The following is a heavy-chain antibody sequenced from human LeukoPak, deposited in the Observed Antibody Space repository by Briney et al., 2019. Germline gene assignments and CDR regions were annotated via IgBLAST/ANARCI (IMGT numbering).Heavy chain of an antibody. CDR3: ARDYYGCNNFDY. D-gene: IGHD4-23*01. Sequence: SETLSLTCTVSGGSISSYYWIWIRQPPGKGLEWIGYIYYSGSTNYNPSLKSRVTISVDTSKNQFSLKLSSVTAADTAVYYCARDYYGCNNFDYWGQGTLVTVSS. V-gene: IGHV4-59*01. CDR2: IYYSGST. J-gene: IGHJ4*02. CDR1: GGSISSYY.